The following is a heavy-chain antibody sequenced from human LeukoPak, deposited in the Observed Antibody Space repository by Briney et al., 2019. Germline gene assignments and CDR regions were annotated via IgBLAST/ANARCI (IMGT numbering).Heavy chain of an antibody. J-gene: IGHJ4*02. V-gene: IGHV3-7*01. Sequence: GSLRLSCAASGFTFSSYWMSWVRQAPGKGLEWVAKINQDASETYYVDSVKGRFSISRDNAKNSLSLQMNSRRAEDTAVYYCARHRVTHFDYWGQGTLVTVSS. CDR1: GFTFSSYW. CDR3: ARHRVTHFDY. CDR2: INQDASET. D-gene: IGHD2-21*02.